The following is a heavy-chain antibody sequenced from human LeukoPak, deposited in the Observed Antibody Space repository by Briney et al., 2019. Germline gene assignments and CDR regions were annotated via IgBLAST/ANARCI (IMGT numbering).Heavy chain of an antibody. J-gene: IGHJ4*02. V-gene: IGHV4-30-2*01. CDR1: GGSISSGGYS. CDR2: IYHSGST. CDR3: ARLRTLSFTIPAD. Sequence: SQTLSLTCAVSGGSISSGGYSWSWIRQPPGKGLEWIGYIYHSGSTYYNPSLKSRVSISVDRSKNQFSLKLSSVTAADTAVYYCARLRTLSFTIPADWGQGTLVTVSS. D-gene: IGHD3-3*01.